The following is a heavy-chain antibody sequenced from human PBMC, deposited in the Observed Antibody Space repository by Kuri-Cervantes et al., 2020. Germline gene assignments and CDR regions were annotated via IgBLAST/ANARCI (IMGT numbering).Heavy chain of an antibody. CDR1: GFTFSSYG. CDR3: ATDRRWPSGYLDL. D-gene: IGHD3-16*02. V-gene: IGHV3-30*03. J-gene: IGHJ2*01. Sequence: GGSLRLSFAASGFTFSSYGMHWVRQAPGKGLEWVAVISYDGSNKYYADSVRGRFTASRDNSKNTLYLQMNSLRVEDTAVYYCATDRRWPSGYLDLWGRGTLVTVSS. CDR2: ISYDGSNK.